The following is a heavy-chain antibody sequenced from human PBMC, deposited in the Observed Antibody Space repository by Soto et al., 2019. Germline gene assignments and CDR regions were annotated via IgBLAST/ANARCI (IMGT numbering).Heavy chain of an antibody. J-gene: IGHJ3*02. Sequence: PSETLSLTCTVSGGSISSGDYYWSWIRQPPGKGLEWIGYIYYSGSTYYNPSLKSRVTISVDKSKNQFSLKLSSVTAADTAVYYCASKIIAAAGPNTLHDAFDIWGQGTMVTVSS. CDR2: IYYSGST. V-gene: IGHV4-30-4*01. CDR3: ASKIIAAAGPNTLHDAFDI. D-gene: IGHD6-13*01. CDR1: GGSISSGDYY.